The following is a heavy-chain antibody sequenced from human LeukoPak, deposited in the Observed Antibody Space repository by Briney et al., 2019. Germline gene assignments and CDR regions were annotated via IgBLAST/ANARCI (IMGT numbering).Heavy chain of an antibody. V-gene: IGHV3-43*02. J-gene: IGHJ4*02. CDR1: GFTFDDYA. Sequence: GGSLRLSCAVSGFTFDDYAMHWVRHTPGKGLEWVSLISGDCGSTYYADSVKGRFTISRDNSKNSLYLQMNSLRTEDTALYYCAKGGQWLLGYWGQGTLVTVSS. CDR2: ISGDCGST. CDR3: AKGGQWLLGY. D-gene: IGHD5-18*01.